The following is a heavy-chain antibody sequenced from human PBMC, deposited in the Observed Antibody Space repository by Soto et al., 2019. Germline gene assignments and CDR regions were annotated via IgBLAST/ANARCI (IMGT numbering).Heavy chain of an antibody. Sequence: SETLSLTCTVSGGSISSYYWSWIRQPPGKGLEWIGYIYYSGSTNYNPSLKSRVTISVDTSKNQFSLKLSSVTATDTAVYYCARRVTMVRGVMGSWFDPWGQGTLVTVSS. D-gene: IGHD3-10*01. V-gene: IGHV4-59*08. CDR1: GGSISSYY. CDR3: ARRVTMVRGVMGSWFDP. J-gene: IGHJ5*02. CDR2: IYYSGST.